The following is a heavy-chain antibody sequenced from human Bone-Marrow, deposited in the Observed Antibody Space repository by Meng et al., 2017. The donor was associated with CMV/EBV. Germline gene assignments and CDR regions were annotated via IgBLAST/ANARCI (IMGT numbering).Heavy chain of an antibody. Sequence: SETLSLTCTVSGGSISSSSYYWGWICQPPGKGLEWIGSIYYSGSTYYNPSLKSRVTISVDTSKNQFSLKLSSVTAADTAVYYCARRSVVVPAASFDYWGQGTRVTVSS. D-gene: IGHD2-2*01. J-gene: IGHJ4*02. CDR3: ARRSVVVPAASFDY. V-gene: IGHV4-39*01. CDR1: GGSISSSSYY. CDR2: IYYSGST.